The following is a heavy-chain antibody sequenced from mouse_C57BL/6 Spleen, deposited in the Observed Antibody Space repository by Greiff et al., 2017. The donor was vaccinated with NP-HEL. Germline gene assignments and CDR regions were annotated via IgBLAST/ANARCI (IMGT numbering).Heavy chain of an antibody. CDR2: ISSGSSTI. D-gene: IGHD2-14*01. J-gene: IGHJ3*01. V-gene: IGHV5-17*01. Sequence: EVKLMESGGGLVKPGGSLKLSCAASGFTFSDYGMHWVRQAPEKGLEWVAYISSGSSTIYYADTVKGRFTISRDNAKNTLFLQMTSLRSEDTAMYYWARARGTHGPWFADWGQGTLVTDSA. CDR1: GFTFSDYG. CDR3: ARARGTHGPWFAD.